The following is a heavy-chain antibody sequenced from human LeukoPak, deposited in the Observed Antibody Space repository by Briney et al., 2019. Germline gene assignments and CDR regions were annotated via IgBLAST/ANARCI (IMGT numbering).Heavy chain of an antibody. V-gene: IGHV3-23*01. CDR1: GFTFSSYA. CDR2: ISDSGGRT. Sequence: PGGSPRLSCAASGFTFSSYAMTWVRQAPGEGLDWVSTISDSGGRTYYADSVKGRFTISRDNSKNTLYLQMSSLRADDTAVYYCAKVYSSSSGPADYWGQGTLVTVSS. J-gene: IGHJ4*02. CDR3: AKVYSSSSGPADY. D-gene: IGHD6-6*01.